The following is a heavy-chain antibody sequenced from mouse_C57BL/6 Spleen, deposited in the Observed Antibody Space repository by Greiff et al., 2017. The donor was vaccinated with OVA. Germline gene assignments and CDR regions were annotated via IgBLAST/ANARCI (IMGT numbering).Heavy chain of an antibody. V-gene: IGHV1-26*01. CDR3: ARGSMVTTRDWYFDV. J-gene: IGHJ1*03. CDR1: GYTFTDYY. D-gene: IGHD2-2*01. Sequence: EVQLQQSGPELVKPGASVKISCTASGYTFTDYYMNWVKQRHGKSLEWIGDLNTNNGGTSSNQKFKGKATLTVDKSSSTAYMELRSLTSEDSAVYYCARGSMVTTRDWYFDVWGTGTTVTVSS. CDR2: LNTNNGGT.